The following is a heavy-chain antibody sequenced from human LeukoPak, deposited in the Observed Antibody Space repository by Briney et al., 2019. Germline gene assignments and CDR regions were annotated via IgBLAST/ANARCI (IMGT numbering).Heavy chain of an antibody. CDR2: IWYDGSNK. CDR1: GFTFSSYG. D-gene: IGHD2-2*01. Sequence: PGGSLRLSCAASGFTFSSYGMHWVRQAPGKGLEWVAVIWYDGSNKYYADSVKGRFTISRDNSKNTLYLQMNSLRAEDTAVYYCARGGGVLGYCSSTSCPLGYWGQGTLVTVSS. V-gene: IGHV3-33*01. CDR3: ARGGGVLGYCSSTSCPLGY. J-gene: IGHJ4*02.